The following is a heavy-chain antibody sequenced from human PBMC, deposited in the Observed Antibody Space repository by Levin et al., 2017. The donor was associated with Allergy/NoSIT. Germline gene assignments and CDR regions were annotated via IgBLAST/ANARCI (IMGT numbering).Heavy chain of an antibody. CDR1: GGSFSGYY. CDR3: ARGDRTRGYRYDY. D-gene: IGHD5-12*01. CDR2: INHSGST. V-gene: IGHV4-34*01. J-gene: IGHJ4*02. Sequence: SQTLSLTCAVYGGSFSGYYWSWIRQPPGKGLEWIGEINHSGSTNYNPSLKSRVTISVDTSKNQFSLKLSSVTAADTAVYYCARGDRTRGYRYDYWGQGTLVTVSS.